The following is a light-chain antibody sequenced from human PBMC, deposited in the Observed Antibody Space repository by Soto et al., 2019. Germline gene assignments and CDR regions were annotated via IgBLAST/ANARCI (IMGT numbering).Light chain of an antibody. CDR2: DVT. J-gene: IGLJ2*01. V-gene: IGLV2-8*01. CDR3: SSYAGSSIPVA. CDR1: SSDVGGYNF. Sequence: QSALTQPPSASGSPGQSVTISCTGASSDVGGYNFVSWYQHHPGNAPRLMIYDVTQRPSGVPDRFSGSKSGNTASLTVSGLQVDDDAYYYCSSYAGSSIPVAFGGGTKLTVL.